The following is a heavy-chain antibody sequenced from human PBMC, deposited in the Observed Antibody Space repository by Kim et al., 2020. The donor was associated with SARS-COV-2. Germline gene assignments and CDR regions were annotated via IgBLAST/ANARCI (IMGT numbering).Heavy chain of an antibody. Sequence: SETLSLTCTVSGGSISSYYWSWIRQPPGKGLEWIGYIYYSGSTNYNPSLKSRVTISADTSKNQFSLKLSSVTAADTAVYYCASLWLPGESQWLVKPCGYYGRDVWGQGVTVTVSS. D-gene: IGHD6-19*01. CDR2: IYYSGST. J-gene: IGHJ6*02. V-gene: IGHV4-59*01. CDR3: ASLWLPGESQWLVKPCGYYGRDV. CDR1: GGSISSYY.